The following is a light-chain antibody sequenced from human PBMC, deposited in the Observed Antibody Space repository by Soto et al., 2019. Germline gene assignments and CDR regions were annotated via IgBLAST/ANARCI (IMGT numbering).Light chain of an antibody. J-gene: IGLJ1*01. CDR2: EVS. V-gene: IGLV2-8*01. Sequence: QSALTQPPSASGSPGQSVTISCTGTSSDVGGYNYVSWYQQHPGKAPKLMISEVSKRPSGVPDRFSGSKSDNTASLTVSGLQAEDEADYCCSSYAGSNNLGVFGTGTKLTVL. CDR1: SSDVGGYNY. CDR3: SSYAGSNNLGV.